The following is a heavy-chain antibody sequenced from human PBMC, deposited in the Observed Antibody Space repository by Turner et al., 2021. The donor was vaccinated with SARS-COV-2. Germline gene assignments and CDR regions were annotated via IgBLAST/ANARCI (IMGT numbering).Heavy chain of an antibody. CDR1: GVSISSKS. CDR3: ARHQGSTSGYDHGMNV. Sequence: QVQLQESGPGQVRRSETLSRTCTVSGVSISSKSWSWIRQSPGRGREWIGYFYIIWSIDYNPTLRSRVTISVDTSKNQLYLNLISMTAADTAVYYCARHQGSTSGYDHGMNVWGQGTAVIVSS. D-gene: IGHD1-1*01. CDR2: FYIIWSI. J-gene: IGHJ6*02. V-gene: IGHV4-59*08.